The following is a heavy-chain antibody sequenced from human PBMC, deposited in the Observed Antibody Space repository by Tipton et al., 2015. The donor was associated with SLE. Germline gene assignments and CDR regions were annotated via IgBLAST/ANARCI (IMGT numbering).Heavy chain of an antibody. CDR2: ISGSGGST. Sequence: SLRLSCAASGFTFSSYWMSWVRQAPGKGLEWVSAISGSGGSTYYADSVKGRFTISRDNSKNTLYLQMNSLRAEDTAVYYCAKLWGGYDHQYWGQGTLVTVSS. D-gene: IGHD5-12*01. CDR3: AKLWGGYDHQY. J-gene: IGHJ4*02. V-gene: IGHV3-23*01. CDR1: GFTFSSYW.